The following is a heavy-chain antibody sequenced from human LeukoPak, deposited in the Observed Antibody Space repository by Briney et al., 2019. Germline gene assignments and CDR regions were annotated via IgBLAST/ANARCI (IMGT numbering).Heavy chain of an antibody. CDR3: AKGKAEAYPYNFDN. J-gene: IGHJ4*02. CDR2: ITLTGSRT. V-gene: IGHV3-23*01. Sequence: PGGSLGLSCAASGFSFSSYAMSWVRQAPGKGLEWVATITLTGSRTYFPDSVKGRFTLSRDNSKSMLYLQMNSLRAEDTALYYCAKGKAEAYPYNFDNWGQGILVTVSS. D-gene: IGHD1-1*01. CDR1: GFSFSSYA.